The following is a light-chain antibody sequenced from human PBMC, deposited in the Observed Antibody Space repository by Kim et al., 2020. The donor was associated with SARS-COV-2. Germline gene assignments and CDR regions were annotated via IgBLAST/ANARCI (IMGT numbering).Light chain of an antibody. CDR2: DAS. CDR3: QQYSSYSWYT. Sequence: DIQLTQSPSTLSASVGDRVTITCRASQSISTWLAWYQQKPGKAPKLLIYDASSLENGVPSRFSGSGSGTEFTLTISSLQPDDFATYYCQQYSSYSWYTFGQGTKLEIK. V-gene: IGKV1-5*01. CDR1: QSISTW. J-gene: IGKJ2*01.